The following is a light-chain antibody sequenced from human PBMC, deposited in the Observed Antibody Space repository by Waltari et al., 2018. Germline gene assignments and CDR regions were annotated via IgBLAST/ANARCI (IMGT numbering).Light chain of an antibody. CDR2: EGT. J-gene: IGLJ2*01. Sequence: QSALTQPASVSGSPGPSITISCTGTSSDVGTYTLVSWYQLPPGNAPQLMIYEGTKRPSGVSNRFSGSKSGNPAPLTISGLQAEDEAHYYCCSYAGGRPHVVFGGGTQLTVL. V-gene: IGLV2-23*01. CDR1: SSDVGTYTL. CDR3: CSYAGGRPHVV.